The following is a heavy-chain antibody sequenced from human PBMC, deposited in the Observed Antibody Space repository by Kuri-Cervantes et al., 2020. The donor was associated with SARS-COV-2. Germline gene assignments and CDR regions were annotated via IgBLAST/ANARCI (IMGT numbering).Heavy chain of an antibody. Sequence: ASVKVSCKASGYTFTGYYMHWVRQAPGQGLEWMGWINPNSGGTNYAQKFQGWVTTTRDTSISTVYMELSRLRSDVTAVYYCARSTAFRRLVVISQGGAFDIWGQGTMVTVSS. D-gene: IGHD3-22*01. CDR1: GYTFTGYY. CDR2: INPNSGGT. V-gene: IGHV1-2*04. CDR3: ARSTAFRRLVVISQGGAFDI. J-gene: IGHJ3*02.